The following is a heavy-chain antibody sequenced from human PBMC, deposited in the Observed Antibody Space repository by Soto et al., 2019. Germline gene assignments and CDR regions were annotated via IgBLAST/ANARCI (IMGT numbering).Heavy chain of an antibody. CDR1: GFTFSSYA. J-gene: IGHJ4*02. CDR3: IRGFAPLDY. D-gene: IGHD3-10*01. V-gene: IGHV3-23*01. Sequence: EVQLLESGGGLVQPGGSLRLSCAASGFTFSSYAMTWLRQAPGKALEWVSGISGSDDTTFYADSVKGGFTISRDNSKRTLYLQTNSLRADDTAVYFCIRGFAPLDYWGQGTLVTVSS. CDR2: ISGSDDTT.